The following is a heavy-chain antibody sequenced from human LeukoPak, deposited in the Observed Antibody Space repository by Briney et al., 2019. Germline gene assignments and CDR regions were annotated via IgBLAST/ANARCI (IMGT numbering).Heavy chain of an antibody. Sequence: GGSLRLSCAASGFTFSSYSMNWVRQAPGKGLEWVSSISSSSYIYYADSVKGRFTISRDNAKNSLYLQMNSLRAEDTAVYYCARDPSSGWSGAFDIWGQGTMVTVSS. J-gene: IGHJ3*02. D-gene: IGHD6-19*01. CDR2: ISSSSYI. V-gene: IGHV3-21*01. CDR1: GFTFSSYS. CDR3: ARDPSSGWSGAFDI.